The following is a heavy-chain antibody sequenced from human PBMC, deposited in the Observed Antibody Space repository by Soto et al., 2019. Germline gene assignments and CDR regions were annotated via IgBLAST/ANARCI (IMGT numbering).Heavy chain of an antibody. V-gene: IGHV4-34*01. J-gene: IGHJ4*02. Sequence: QVQLQQWGAGLLKPSETLSLTCAVYGGSFSGYYWSWIRQPPGKGLEWIGEINHSGSTNYNPSLKSRVTISVDTSKTQFSLKLSSVTAADTAVYYCAREGTQISPYYFDYWGQGTLVTVSS. CDR2: INHSGST. CDR1: GGSFSGYY. CDR3: AREGTQISPYYFDY.